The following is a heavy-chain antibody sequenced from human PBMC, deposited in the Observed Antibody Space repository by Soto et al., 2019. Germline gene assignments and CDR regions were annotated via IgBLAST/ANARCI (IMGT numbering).Heavy chain of an antibody. Sequence: QVELVQSGAEVKKPGSSVKVSCTTSGYTFTSHGISWVRQAPGQGLEWMGWISTYNGKTDYAQKFQGRVTMTADTRTSTVYMEVRSLRSDDTAVYYCARLLTEGATYREDAFDMWGQGTKVTVSS. CDR3: ARLLTEGATYREDAFDM. D-gene: IGHD1-26*01. CDR2: ISTYNGKT. J-gene: IGHJ3*02. V-gene: IGHV1-18*01. CDR1: GYTFTSHG.